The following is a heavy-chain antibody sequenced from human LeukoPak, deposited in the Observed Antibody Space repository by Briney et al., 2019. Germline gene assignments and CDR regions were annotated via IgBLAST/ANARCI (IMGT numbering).Heavy chain of an antibody. CDR3: ARIIRGMARGWFDP. Sequence: GASVKVSCKASGYTFTSYGISWVRQAPGQGLEWMGWISAYNGNTNYAQKLQGRVTMTTDTSTSTAYMELRSLRSDATAVYYCARIIRGMARGWFDPWGQGTLVTVSS. V-gene: IGHV1-18*01. CDR1: GYTFTSYG. J-gene: IGHJ5*02. CDR2: ISAYNGNT. D-gene: IGHD1-14*01.